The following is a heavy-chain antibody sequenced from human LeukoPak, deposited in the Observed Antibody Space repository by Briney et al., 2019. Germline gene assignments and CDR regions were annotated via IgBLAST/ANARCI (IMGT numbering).Heavy chain of an antibody. CDR1: GDSFSSNNAA. Sequence: SQTLSLTCAISGDSFSSNNAAWNWIRQSPSRGLEWLGRTYCRSRCYNDYAVSVKSRITINPDTSKNQFSLQLNSVTPEDTAVYYCAREREYSSTPLFDYWGQGTLVTVSS. CDR3: AREREYSSTPLFDY. CDR2: TYCRSRCYN. D-gene: IGHD6-13*01. J-gene: IGHJ4*02. V-gene: IGHV6-1*01.